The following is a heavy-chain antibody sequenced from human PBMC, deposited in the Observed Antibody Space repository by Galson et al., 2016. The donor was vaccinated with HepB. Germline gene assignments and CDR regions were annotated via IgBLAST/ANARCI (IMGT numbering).Heavy chain of an antibody. D-gene: IGHD2-8*02. CDR1: GFTFSNYA. Sequence: SLRLSCAASGFTFSNYAMSWVRQAPGKGLEWVSGISGSGISTYYADSVKGRFTISRDNSKNTLFLQMNSLTAEDTAVYYCAKWAESTVLDDYYYYGIGVWGQGTTVTVS. J-gene: IGHJ6*02. CDR2: ISGSGIST. V-gene: IGHV3-23*01. CDR3: AKWAESTVLDDYYYYGIGV.